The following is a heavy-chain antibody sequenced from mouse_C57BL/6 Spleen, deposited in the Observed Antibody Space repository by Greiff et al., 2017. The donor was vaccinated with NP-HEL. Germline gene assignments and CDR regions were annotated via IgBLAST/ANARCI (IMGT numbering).Heavy chain of an antibody. D-gene: IGHD2-10*01. J-gene: IGHJ3*01. CDR3: ARAYSLSY. Sequence: EVQGVESGGGLVKPGGSLKLSCAASGFTFSDYGMHWVRQAPEKGLEWVAYISSGSSTIYYADTVKGRFTISRDNAKNTLFLQMTSLRSEDTAMYYCARAYSLSYWGQGTLVTVSA. CDR2: ISSGSSTI. CDR1: GFTFSDYG. V-gene: IGHV5-17*01.